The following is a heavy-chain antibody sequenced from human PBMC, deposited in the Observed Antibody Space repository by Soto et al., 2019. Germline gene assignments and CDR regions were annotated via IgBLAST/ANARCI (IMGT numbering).Heavy chain of an antibody. CDR3: AKGGGLRDYSPYYFDY. V-gene: IGHV3-23*01. Sequence: TPGKGLEWVSAISGSGGSTYYADSVKGRFTISRDNSKNTLYLQMNSLRAEDTAVYYCAKGGGLRDYSPYYFDYWGQGTLVTVSS. CDR2: ISGSGGST. D-gene: IGHD4-17*01. J-gene: IGHJ4*02.